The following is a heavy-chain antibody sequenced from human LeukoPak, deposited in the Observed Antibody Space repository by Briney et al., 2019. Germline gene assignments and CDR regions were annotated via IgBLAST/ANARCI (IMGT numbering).Heavy chain of an antibody. D-gene: IGHD6-6*01. J-gene: IGHJ4*02. Sequence: GGSLKLSCAASGFTFGSYEMNWVRQAPGKGLEWVSYISSSGSTIYYADSVKGRFTISRDNAKNSLYLQMNSLRAEDTAVYYCARVEQLVRDYFDYWGQGTLVTVSS. CDR1: GFTFGSYE. CDR2: ISSSGSTI. V-gene: IGHV3-48*03. CDR3: ARVEQLVRDYFDY.